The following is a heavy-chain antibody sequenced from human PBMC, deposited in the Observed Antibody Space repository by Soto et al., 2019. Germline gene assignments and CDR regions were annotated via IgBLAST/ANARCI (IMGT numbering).Heavy chain of an antibody. J-gene: IGHJ2*01. Sequence: QVQLVQSGAEVKKPGASVKVSCKASGYTFTSYAMHWVRQAPGQRLEWMGWINAGNGNTKYSQKFQGRVTSTRDTSASTAYMELSSLRSEDTAVYYCARDSVAVAGAHWYFDLWGRGTLVTVSS. CDR2: INAGNGNT. D-gene: IGHD6-19*01. CDR3: ARDSVAVAGAHWYFDL. CDR1: GYTFTSYA. V-gene: IGHV1-3*01.